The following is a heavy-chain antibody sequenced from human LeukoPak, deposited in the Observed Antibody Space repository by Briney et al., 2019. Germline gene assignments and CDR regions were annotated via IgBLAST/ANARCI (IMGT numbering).Heavy chain of an antibody. V-gene: IGHV3-30*03. CDR2: ISYDGSNK. CDR3: ARGSGYDYVWGSYRFGSYFDY. CDR1: GFTFSSYS. J-gene: IGHJ4*02. Sequence: GSLRLSCAASGFTFSSYSMNWVRQAPGKGLEWVAVISYDGSNKYYADSVKGRFTISRDNSKNTLYLQMNSLRAEDTAVYYCARGSGYDYVWGSYRFGSYFDYWGQGTLVTVSS. D-gene: IGHD3-16*02.